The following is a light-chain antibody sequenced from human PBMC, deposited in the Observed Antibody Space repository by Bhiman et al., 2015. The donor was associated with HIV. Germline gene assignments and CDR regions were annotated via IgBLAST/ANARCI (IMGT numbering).Light chain of an antibody. CDR3: SSLTSSLTYV. CDR2: DVT. J-gene: IGLJ1*01. Sequence: QSALTQPASVSGSPGQSIIISCTGTSSDVGGYNYVSWYQHYPGKAPKLMIYDVTKRPSGVSNRFSGSKSGNTASLTISGLQAEDEADYYCSSLTSSLTYVFGTGTNVTVL. V-gene: IGLV2-14*03. CDR1: SSDVGGYNY.